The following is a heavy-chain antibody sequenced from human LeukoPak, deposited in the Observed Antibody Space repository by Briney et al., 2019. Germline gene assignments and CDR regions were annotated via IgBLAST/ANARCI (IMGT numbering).Heavy chain of an antibody. V-gene: IGHV3-74*03. CDR3: VRREAGGSNSWFYFDY. Sequence: QPGGSLRLSCAASGFTFNTYWMHWVRQAPGGGLVWIALISSDGNYSAYADSVKGRFTISRDNAKNTVYLQMNRLSAEDTAMYYCVRREAGGSNSWFYFDYWGQGTLVSVSS. J-gene: IGHJ4*02. CDR1: GFTFNTYW. D-gene: IGHD6-13*01. CDR2: ISSDGNYS.